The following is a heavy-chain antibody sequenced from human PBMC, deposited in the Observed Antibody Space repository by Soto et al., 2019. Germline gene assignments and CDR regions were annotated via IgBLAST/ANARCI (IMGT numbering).Heavy chain of an antibody. CDR1: GASISRYY. V-gene: IGHV4-59*01. CDR2: LYNTGST. D-gene: IGHD3-3*01. CDR3: ARAGIDFWSGYYTNWFDP. Sequence: PSETLSLTCTVSGASISRYYWSWIRQSPGKGLEWIGYLYNTGSTIYNPSLKSRVTISVDTSKNQFSLKMNSVTAADTAVYYCARAGIDFWSGYYTNWFDPWGQGTLVTVSS. J-gene: IGHJ5*02.